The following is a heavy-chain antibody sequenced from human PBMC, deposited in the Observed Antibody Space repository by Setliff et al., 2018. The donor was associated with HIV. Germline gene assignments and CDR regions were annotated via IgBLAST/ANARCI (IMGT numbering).Heavy chain of an antibody. J-gene: IGHJ4*02. V-gene: IGHV1-24*01. CDR2: FDPEDDET. CDR3: ARDVEGIAADY. Sequence: ASVKVSCKVSGYTLTEVSIHWVRQAPGKGLEWMGGFDPEDDETVYAQKFQGRVTMTEDTSTDTAYMELRSLRSDDTAVYYCARDVEGIAADYWGQGTLVTVSS. CDR1: GYTLTEVS. D-gene: IGHD6-13*01.